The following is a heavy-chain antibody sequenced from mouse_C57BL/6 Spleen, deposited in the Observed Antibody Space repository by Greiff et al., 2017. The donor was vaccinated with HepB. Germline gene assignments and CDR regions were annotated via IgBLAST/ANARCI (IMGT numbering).Heavy chain of an antibody. J-gene: IGHJ3*01. CDR3: ARTGGQLRPWFAY. CDR1: GYTFTDYN. V-gene: IGHV1-18*01. D-gene: IGHD3-2*02. Sequence: EVQLQQSGPELVKPGASVKIPCKASGYTFTDYNMDWVKQSHGKSLEWIGDINPNNGGTIYNQKFKGKATLTVDKSSSTAYMELRSLTSEDTAVYYCARTGGQLRPWFAYWGQGTLVTVSA. CDR2: INPNNGGT.